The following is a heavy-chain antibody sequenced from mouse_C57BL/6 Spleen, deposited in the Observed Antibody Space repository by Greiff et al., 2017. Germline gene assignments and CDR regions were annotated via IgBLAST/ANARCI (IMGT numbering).Heavy chain of an antibody. D-gene: IGHD2-4*01. J-gene: IGHJ4*01. V-gene: IGHV1-54*01. Sequence: VQLQQSGAELVRPGTSVKVSCKASGYAFTNYLIEWVKQRPGQGLEWIGVINPGSGGTNYNEKFKGKATLTADKSSSTAYMQLSSQTSEDSAVYFCARLYYDYDEAMDYWGQGTSVTVSS. CDR3: ARLYYDYDEAMDY. CDR1: GYAFTNYL. CDR2: INPGSGGT.